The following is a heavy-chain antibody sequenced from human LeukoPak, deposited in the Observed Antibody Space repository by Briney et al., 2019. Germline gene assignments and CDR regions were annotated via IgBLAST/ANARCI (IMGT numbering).Heavy chain of an antibody. J-gene: IGHJ4*02. CDR3: ARQFRVGATQSSFDY. D-gene: IGHD1-26*01. V-gene: IGHV5-51*01. Sequence: GESLDFPCQASVYTSETYWIAWARKMPGKGLEWMGIIYPGDSDTRYSTSLPGWVTISAAKYTSTAYLQWSSRKASDTAIYYCARQFRVGATQSSFDYWGQGTLVTVSS. CDR1: VYTSETYW. CDR2: IYPGDSDT.